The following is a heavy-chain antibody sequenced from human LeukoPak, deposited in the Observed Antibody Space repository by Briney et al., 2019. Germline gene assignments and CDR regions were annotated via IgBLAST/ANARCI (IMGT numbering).Heavy chain of an antibody. CDR3: AKVLSGITAPWGGYAFHI. CDR2: ISYDGSNK. J-gene: IGHJ3*02. V-gene: IGHV3-30-3*01. Sequence: GGSLRLSCAASGFTFSSYAMHWVRQAPGKGLEWVAVISYDGSNKYYADSVKGRFTISRDNSKNTLYLQMNSLRPEDTALYYCAKVLSGITAPWGGYAFHIWGQGTMVTVSS. CDR1: GFTFSSYA. D-gene: IGHD1-7*01.